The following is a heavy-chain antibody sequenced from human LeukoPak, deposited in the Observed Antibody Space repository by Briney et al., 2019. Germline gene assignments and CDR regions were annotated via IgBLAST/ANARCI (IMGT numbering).Heavy chain of an antibody. CDR1: GGSISSSSYY. D-gene: IGHD3-3*01. Sequence: SETLSLTCTVSGGSISSSSYYWGWIRQPPGKGLEWIGSMYYSGSTYYNPSLKSRVTISVDTSNNQFSLKLSSVSAADTAVYYCARLLYYDFWGGYYMGFDYWGQGTLVTVSS. V-gene: IGHV4-39*01. J-gene: IGHJ4*02. CDR2: MYYSGST. CDR3: ARLLYYDFWGGYYMGFDY.